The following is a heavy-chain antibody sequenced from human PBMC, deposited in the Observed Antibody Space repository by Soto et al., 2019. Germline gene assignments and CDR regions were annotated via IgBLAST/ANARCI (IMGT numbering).Heavy chain of an antibody. V-gene: IGHV1-69*13. J-gene: IGHJ6*02. CDR1: GGTFSRYA. D-gene: IGHD3-9*01. CDR2: IIPIVGPA. Sequence: SVKVSCKTSGGTFSRYAISWVRQAAGHGLEWMGGIIPIVGPANYAQKFHGRVTSTADESTSKVYMELSSLTSEDTAVYYCARDGIINIWPYYYGMDVWGQGTTVTVSS. CDR3: ARDGIINIWPYYYGMDV.